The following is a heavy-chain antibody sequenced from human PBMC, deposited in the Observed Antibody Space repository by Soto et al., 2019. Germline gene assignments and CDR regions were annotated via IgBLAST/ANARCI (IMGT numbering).Heavy chain of an antibody. D-gene: IGHD3-16*02. V-gene: IGHV3-23*01. J-gene: IGHJ4*02. CDR3: AKSGLLHLVELSFDY. CDR2: ISGSGGST. CDR1: GFTFSSYA. Sequence: GGSLRLSCAASGFTFSSYAMSWVRQAPGKGLEWVSAISGSGGSTYYADSVKGRFTISRDNSKNTLYLQMNSLRAEDTAVYYCAKSGLLHLVELSFDYWGQGTLVTVSS.